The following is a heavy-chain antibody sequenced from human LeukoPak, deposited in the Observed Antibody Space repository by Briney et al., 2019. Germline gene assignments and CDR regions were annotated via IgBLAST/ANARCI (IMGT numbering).Heavy chain of an antibody. D-gene: IGHD6-19*01. J-gene: IGHJ5*02. Sequence: SETLSLTCTVSGGSINSYYWSWIRQPPGKGLEWIGYIYYSGSTNYNPSLKSRVTISVDTSKNQFSLKLSSVTAADTAVYYCARQLVEAGPQNWFDPWGQGTLVTVSS. CDR2: IYYSGST. V-gene: IGHV4-59*08. CDR1: GGSINSYY. CDR3: ARQLVEAGPQNWFDP.